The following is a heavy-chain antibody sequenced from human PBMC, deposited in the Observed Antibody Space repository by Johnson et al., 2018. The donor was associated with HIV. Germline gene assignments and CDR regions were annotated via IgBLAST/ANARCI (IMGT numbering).Heavy chain of an antibody. CDR2: ISYDGSNK. J-gene: IGHJ3*02. Sequence: VHLVESGGGVVQPGRSLRLSCAASGFTFSSSGMHWVRQAPGKGLEWVAVISYDGSNKHYADSVKGRFTISRDNSKNTLYLQMNSLRAEDTAVYYCAREVAIGYSYGYLIGAFDIWGQGTLVTVSA. D-gene: IGHD5-18*01. CDR3: AREVAIGYSYGYLIGAFDI. V-gene: IGHV3-30*03. CDR1: GFTFSSSG.